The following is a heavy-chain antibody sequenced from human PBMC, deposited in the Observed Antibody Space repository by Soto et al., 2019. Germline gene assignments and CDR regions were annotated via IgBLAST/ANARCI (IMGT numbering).Heavy chain of an antibody. CDR2: ISAHNGNT. V-gene: IGHV1-18*01. Sequence: QVHLVQSGAEVKKPGASVKVSCKASGYTFTSYGITWVRQAPGQGLEWMGWISAHNGNTDYAQKFQGRVIVTRDTSTSTAYMELRSVRSDDTAVYYCARGRYGDYWGQGALVTVSS. CDR3: ARGRYGDY. CDR1: GYTFTSYG. J-gene: IGHJ4*02. D-gene: IGHD1-1*01.